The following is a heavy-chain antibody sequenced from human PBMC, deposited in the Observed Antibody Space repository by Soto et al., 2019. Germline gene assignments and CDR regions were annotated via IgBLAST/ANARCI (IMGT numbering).Heavy chain of an antibody. CDR3: ASRSPACDY. CDR2: IWNDGSIK. V-gene: IGHV3-33*01. Sequence: GGSLRLSCAASGFTFSSYGMHWVRQAPGKGLEWVAVIWNDGSIKYYADSVKGRFTISRDNSKNTLYLQMNSLRVEDTAVYYCASRSPACDYWGQGTLVTVS. CDR1: GFTFSSYG. J-gene: IGHJ4*02.